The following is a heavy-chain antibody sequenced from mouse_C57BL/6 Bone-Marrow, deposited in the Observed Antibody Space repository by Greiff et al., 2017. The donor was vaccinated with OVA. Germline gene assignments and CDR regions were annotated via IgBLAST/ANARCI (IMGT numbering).Heavy chain of an antibody. CDR2: IYPGSGST. D-gene: IGHD2-4*01. Sequence: QVQLQQSVAELVRPGASVKLSCTASGYTFTSYWITWVKQRPGQGLEWIGDIYPGSGSTNYNEKFKSKATLTVDTSSSTAYMQLSSLTSEDSAVYYCARHDYDDNAYWGQGTLVTVSA. V-gene: IGHV1-55*01. CDR3: ARHDYDDNAY. J-gene: IGHJ3*01. CDR1: GYTFTSYW.